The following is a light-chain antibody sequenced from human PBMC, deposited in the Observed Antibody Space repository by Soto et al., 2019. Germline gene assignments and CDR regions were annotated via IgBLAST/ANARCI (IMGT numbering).Light chain of an antibody. Sequence: EIVLTQSPGTLSLSPGERATLSCRTSQTVSSTYLAWYQQKRGQAPRLLIYGTSNRATGIPVRFSGSGSGTDFTLTISRLETEDLAVYHCQLYGSSPLYSFAQGTELEIK. CDR3: QLYGSSPLYS. J-gene: IGKJ2*01. CDR1: QTVSSTY. V-gene: IGKV3-20*01. CDR2: GTS.